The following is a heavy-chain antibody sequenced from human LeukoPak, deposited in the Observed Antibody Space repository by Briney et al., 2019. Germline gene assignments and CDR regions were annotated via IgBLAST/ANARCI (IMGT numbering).Heavy chain of an antibody. Sequence: ESLTISCKGSGYSFTSYWIGWVRQMPGKGLEWMGIIYPGDSDTRYSPSFQGQVTISADKSISTAYLQWSSLKASDTAMCYCARHIGYGDYYYYYMDVWGKGTTVTVSS. CDR1: GYSFTSYW. V-gene: IGHV5-51*01. J-gene: IGHJ6*03. D-gene: IGHD4-17*01. CDR3: ARHIGYGDYYYYYMDV. CDR2: IYPGDSDT.